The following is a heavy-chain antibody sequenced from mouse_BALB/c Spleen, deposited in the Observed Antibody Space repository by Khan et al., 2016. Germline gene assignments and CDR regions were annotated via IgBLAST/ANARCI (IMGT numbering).Heavy chain of an antibody. CDR2: IKTYTGES. CDR3: ARRRQLDLYYAMDY. CDR1: GYNFQNYG. V-gene: IGHV9-1*02. D-gene: IGHD6-1*01. J-gene: IGHJ4*01. Sequence: QCQLVQSGPEVKKPGETVKISCKASGYNFQNYGMNWVKQTPGKGLKWMGWIKTYTGESTYADDFKGRFAFSLEASDSTAYLQINYLKNEDMATYFCARRRQLDLYYAMDYWGQGTSVTVSS.